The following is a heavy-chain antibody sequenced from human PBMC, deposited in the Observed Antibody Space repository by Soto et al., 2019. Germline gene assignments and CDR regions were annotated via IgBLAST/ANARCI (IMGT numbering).Heavy chain of an antibody. CDR2: IYYSGST. J-gene: IGHJ4*02. V-gene: IGHV4-39*01. CDR3: AGTRADFDNTMIVVATNYFDY. Sequence: QLQLQESGPGLVKPSETLSLTCTVSGGSISSSSYYWGWIRQPPGKGLEWIGSIYYSGSTYYNPSLKSRVTLSVDTSKNQFSLKLSSVTAADTAVYYCAGTRADFDNTMIVVATNYFDYWGQGTLVTVSS. CDR1: GGSISSSSYY. D-gene: IGHD3-22*01.